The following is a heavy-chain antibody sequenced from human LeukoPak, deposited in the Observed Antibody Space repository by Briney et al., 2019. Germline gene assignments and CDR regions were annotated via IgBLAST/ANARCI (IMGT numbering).Heavy chain of an antibody. D-gene: IGHD3-22*01. CDR1: GGSISSYY. J-gene: IGHJ5*02. CDR2: IYTSGST. V-gene: IGHV4-4*07. CDR3: ARLYYDSSGRPFDP. Sequence: SETLSLTCTVSGGSISSYYWSWIRQPAGKGLEWIGRIYTSGSTNYNPPLKSRVTISVDTSKNQFSLKLSSVTAADTAVYYCARLYYDSSGRPFDPWGQGTLVTVSS.